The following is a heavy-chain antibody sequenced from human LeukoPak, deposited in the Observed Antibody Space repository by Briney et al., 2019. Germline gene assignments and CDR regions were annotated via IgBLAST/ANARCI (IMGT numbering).Heavy chain of an antibody. CDR2: ISGSGGST. V-gene: IGHV3-23*01. Sequence: GGALRLSCAASGFTFISYAMSWVRQAPGKGLEWVSAISGSGGSTYYADSVKGRFTISRDNSKNTAYLQMNSLKTEDTAVYYCTTTPDFDYWGQGTLVTVSS. CDR3: TTTPDFDY. CDR1: GFTFISYA. J-gene: IGHJ4*02. D-gene: IGHD1-26*01.